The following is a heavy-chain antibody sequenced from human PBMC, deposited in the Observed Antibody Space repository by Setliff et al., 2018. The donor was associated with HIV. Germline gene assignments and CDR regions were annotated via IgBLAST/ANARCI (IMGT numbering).Heavy chain of an antibody. D-gene: IGHD3-22*01. Sequence: GGSLRLSCAASRFTLSSYWMSWVRQAPGKGLEWVANIKEDGSEKYYVDSVKGRFTISRDNAKNSLYLQMNSLRAEDTAVYYCARGYYDSSGYFVYWGQGTLVTVSS. V-gene: IGHV3-7*01. CDR1: RFTLSSYW. CDR3: ARGYYDSSGYFVY. J-gene: IGHJ4*02. CDR2: IKEDGSEK.